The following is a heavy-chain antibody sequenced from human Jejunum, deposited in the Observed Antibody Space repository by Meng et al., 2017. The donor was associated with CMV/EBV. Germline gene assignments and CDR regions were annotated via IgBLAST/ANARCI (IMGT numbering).Heavy chain of an antibody. Sequence: EVQLLESGGGLVQPGGSLRLSCSASGFTFHSYAMSWGRQAPGKGLEWVSVISGSGDSTYYADSVKGRFTISRDNSKNTLYLQMNSLRAEDTAVYYCAKGRGVTTSCADYWGQGTLVTVSS. CDR1: GFTFHSYA. CDR3: AKGRGVTTSCADY. D-gene: IGHD2-2*01. J-gene: IGHJ4*02. CDR2: ISGSGDST. V-gene: IGHV3-23*01.